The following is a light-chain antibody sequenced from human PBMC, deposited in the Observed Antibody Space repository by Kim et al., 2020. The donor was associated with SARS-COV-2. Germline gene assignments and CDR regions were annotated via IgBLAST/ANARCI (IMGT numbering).Light chain of an antibody. Sequence: VAPRQEARNTWSGGKMGDKYACWYQQKPGQSPVLVIYQDSKRPSGIPERFSGSNSGNTATLTISGTQAMDEADYYCQAWDSSAVVFGGGTQLTVL. CDR3: QAWDSSAVV. CDR2: QDS. V-gene: IGLV3-1*01. CDR1: KMGDKY. J-gene: IGLJ2*01.